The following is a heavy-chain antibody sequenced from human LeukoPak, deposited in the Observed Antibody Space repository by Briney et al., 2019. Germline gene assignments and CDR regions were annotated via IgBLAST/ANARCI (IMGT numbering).Heavy chain of an antibody. CDR3: ARAVDGYTYGYGY. Sequence: GGSLRLSCAASGFTFSSYDTHRVRQAPGKGLEWVALMWFDGSIEYYADSVKGRFTISRDNAKSSLYLQMNSLRDEDTALYYCARAVDGYTYGYGYWGQGTLVTVSS. CDR2: MWFDGSIE. D-gene: IGHD5-18*01. CDR1: GFTFSSYD. V-gene: IGHV3-33*01. J-gene: IGHJ4*02.